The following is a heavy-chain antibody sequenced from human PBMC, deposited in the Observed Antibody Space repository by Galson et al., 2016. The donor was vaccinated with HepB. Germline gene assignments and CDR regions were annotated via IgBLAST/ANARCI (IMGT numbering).Heavy chain of an antibody. D-gene: IGHD3-10*01. Sequence: TLSLTCTVSGGSVSSGGYYWSWIRQHPGKGLEWIGFIYYSGTTSYNPSLKSRVTIPVDTSMNQLSLKVSSVTAADTGGYYLARENPGSVLDLWGRGTLVTVSS. V-gene: IGHV4-31*03. J-gene: IGHJ2*01. CDR3: ARENPGSVLDL. CDR1: GGSVSSGGYY. CDR2: IYYSGTT.